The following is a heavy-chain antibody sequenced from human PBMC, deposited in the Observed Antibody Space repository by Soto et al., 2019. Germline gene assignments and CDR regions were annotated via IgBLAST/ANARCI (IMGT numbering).Heavy chain of an antibody. CDR3: AKDRGYCSGGSCPLGDYYYYMDV. Sequence: GGSLRLSCAASGFTFSRNAMSWVRQAPGKGLEWVSAISGSGGYTYYADSVKGRFTISRDNSKKTLYLQMNSLRAEDTAVYYCAKDRGYCSGGSCPLGDYYYYMDVWGKGTTVTVSS. D-gene: IGHD2-15*01. CDR1: GFTFSRNA. V-gene: IGHV3-23*01. J-gene: IGHJ6*03. CDR2: ISGSGGYT.